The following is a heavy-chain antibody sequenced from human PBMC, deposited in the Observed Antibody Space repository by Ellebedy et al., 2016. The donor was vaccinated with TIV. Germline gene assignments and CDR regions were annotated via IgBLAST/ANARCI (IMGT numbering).Heavy chain of an antibody. J-gene: IGHJ4*02. D-gene: IGHD2-21*02. V-gene: IGHV4-31*03. CDR1: DGSTSGYY. CDR2: IYFTGTT. Sequence: SETLSLTCTVSDGSTSGYYWSWIRQQPGKGLEWIGYIYFTGTTDYNPSLRSRVTISLDTSKNQFSLDLTSVTDADTAVYYCARDRGGDIAYWGQGLLVAVSS. CDR3: ARDRGGDIAY.